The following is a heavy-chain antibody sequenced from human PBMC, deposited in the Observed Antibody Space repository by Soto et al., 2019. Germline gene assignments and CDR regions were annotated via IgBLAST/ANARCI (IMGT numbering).Heavy chain of an antibody. CDR1: GFTFSSYA. D-gene: IGHD3-22*01. Sequence: EVQLLESGGGLIQPGGSLRLSCAASGFTFSSYAMRWVRQAPGKGLEWVSFISAGGGRTYYADSVKGRFTISRDNSKNTLHLQMNSLRAEDTAVYYCATDDFSGYYYAADVWGQGTTVTVSS. CDR3: ATDDFSGYYYAADV. V-gene: IGHV3-23*01. J-gene: IGHJ6*02. CDR2: ISAGGGRT.